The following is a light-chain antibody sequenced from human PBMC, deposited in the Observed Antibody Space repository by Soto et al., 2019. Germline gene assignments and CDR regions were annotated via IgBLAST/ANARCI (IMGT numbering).Light chain of an antibody. Sequence: QYVLTQPASVSGSPGQSITISCTGTSSDVGGYNYVSWYQQHPVKAPKLMIYDVTNRPLGVSDRFSCSKSGNTASLTSSWLQGEDEADYYSSSYTSSSTPYVFVPGIKHTVL. CDR1: SSDVGGYNY. J-gene: IGLJ1*01. CDR3: SSYTSSSTPYV. V-gene: IGLV2-14*01. CDR2: DVT.